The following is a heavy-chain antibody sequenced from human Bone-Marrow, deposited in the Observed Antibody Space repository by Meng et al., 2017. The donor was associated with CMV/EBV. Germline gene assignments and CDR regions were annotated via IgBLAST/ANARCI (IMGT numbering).Heavy chain of an antibody. Sequence: GESLKISCAASGFTFSSYAMHWVRQAPGKGLEWVSAISGSGGSTYYADSVKGRFTISRDNSKNTLYLQMNSLRAGDTAVYYCARDWCGYCSSTSCYICYGMDVWGQGTTVTVSS. D-gene: IGHD2-2*02. CDR1: GFTFSSYA. CDR2: ISGSGGST. CDR3: ARDWCGYCSSTSCYICYGMDV. V-gene: IGHV3-23*01. J-gene: IGHJ6*02.